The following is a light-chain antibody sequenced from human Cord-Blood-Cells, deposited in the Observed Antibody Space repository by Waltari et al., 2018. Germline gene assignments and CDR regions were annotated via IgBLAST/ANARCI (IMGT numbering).Light chain of an antibody. CDR1: SLSSHY. CDR2: GKN. Sequence: SSELTQAPAVLVALGQTVRITCQGYSLSSHYASWYQQKPGQAPVLVIYGKNNRPSGIPDRFSGSSSGNTASLTITGAQAEDEADYYCNSRDSSGNHLVFGGGTKLTVL. J-gene: IGLJ2*01. V-gene: IGLV3-19*01. CDR3: NSRDSSGNHLV.